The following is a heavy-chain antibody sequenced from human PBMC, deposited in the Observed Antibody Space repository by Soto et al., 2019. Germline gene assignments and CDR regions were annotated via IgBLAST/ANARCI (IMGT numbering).Heavy chain of an antibody. J-gene: IGHJ4*02. D-gene: IGHD5-12*01. CDR2: INPNSGVT. CDR1: GYTFTGYY. Sequence: QVQLVQSGAEVKKPGASVKVSCKASGYTFTGYYMHWVRQAPGQGLEWMGWINPNSGVTNYAQKFQGWVTMTRDTSISTTYMELSRLRSDDTAVYFCARGTNSGYDQVLGFEPFDYWGQGTLVTVAS. V-gene: IGHV1-2*04. CDR3: ARGTNSGYDQVLGFEPFDY.